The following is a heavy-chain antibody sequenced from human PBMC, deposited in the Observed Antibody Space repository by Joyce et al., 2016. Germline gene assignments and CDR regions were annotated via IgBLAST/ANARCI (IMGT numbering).Heavy chain of an antibody. Sequence: QVQLVQSGAEVKKPGASVKVSCKASGYTFRSFGISWVRQAPGQGLEWMGWISVYSGNTHYAQQFQDRVTLTTDTSTNTAYMELRTLRSDDTAIYYCARGTGETCYWGQGTLVTVSS. D-gene: IGHD1-1*01. J-gene: IGHJ4*02. CDR3: ARGTGETCY. CDR2: ISVYSGNT. CDR1: GYTFRSFG. V-gene: IGHV1-18*04.